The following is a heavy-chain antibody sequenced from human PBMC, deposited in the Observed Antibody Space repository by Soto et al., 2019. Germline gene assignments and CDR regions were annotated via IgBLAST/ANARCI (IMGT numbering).Heavy chain of an antibody. CDR1: GGPISSGGYY. J-gene: IGHJ6*02. V-gene: IGHV4-31*03. CDR3: ARDRITMVRGVIRGYYYYGMDV. D-gene: IGHD3-10*01. CDR2: IYYSGST. Sequence: LSLTCTVSGGPISSGGYYWSWIRQHPGKGLEWIGYIYYSGSTYYNPSLKSRVTISVDTSKNQFSLKLSSVTAADTAVYYCARDRITMVRGVIRGYYYYGMDVWGQGTTVTVSS.